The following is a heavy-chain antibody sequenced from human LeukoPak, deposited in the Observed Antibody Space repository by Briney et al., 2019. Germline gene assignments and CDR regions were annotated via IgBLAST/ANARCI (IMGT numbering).Heavy chain of an antibody. Sequence: PGRSLRLSCAASGFTFSSYGMHWVRQAPGKGLEWVAVISYDGSNKYYADSVKGRFTISRDNSKNTLYLQMNSLRAEDTAVYYCAKDQVVVPPPSSMDVWGQGTTVTVSS. CDR3: AKDQVVVPPPSSMDV. CDR2: ISYDGSNK. J-gene: IGHJ6*02. D-gene: IGHD2-15*01. V-gene: IGHV3-30*18. CDR1: GFTFSSYG.